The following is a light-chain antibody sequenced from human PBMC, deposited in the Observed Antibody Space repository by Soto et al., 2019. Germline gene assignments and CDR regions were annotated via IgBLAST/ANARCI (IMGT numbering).Light chain of an antibody. CDR3: LQDTYYPWT. V-gene: IGKV1-17*03. CDR1: QGISKY. CDR2: AAS. J-gene: IGKJ1*01. Sequence: DIQMTQSPSAMSASVGDRVTITCRASQGISKYLAWFQQRPGKVPRRLVYAASSLQSGAPSRFGGSGSGTGFTPTISSPQPEDLGTYYCLQDTYYPWTFGQETKVEI.